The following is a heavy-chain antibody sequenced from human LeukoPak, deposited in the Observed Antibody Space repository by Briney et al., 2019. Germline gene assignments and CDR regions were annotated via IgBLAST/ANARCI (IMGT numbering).Heavy chain of an antibody. J-gene: IGHJ3*02. V-gene: IGHV3-7*01. CDR1: GFTFSSYW. CDR3: ARLVVVPAAILDAFDI. CDR2: IKQDGREK. Sequence: GGSLRLSCAASGFTFSSYWMSWVRQAPGKGLEWVANIKQDGREKYYVDPVKGRFTISRDNAKNSLYLQMNSLRAEDTAVYYCARLVVVPAAILDAFDIWGQGTMVTVSS. D-gene: IGHD2-2*01.